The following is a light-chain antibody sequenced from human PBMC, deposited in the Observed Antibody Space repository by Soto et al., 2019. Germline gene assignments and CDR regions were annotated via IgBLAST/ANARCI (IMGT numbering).Light chain of an antibody. CDR3: QQYNNWPPIT. Sequence: EIVMTQSPATLSVSPGERATLSCRASQSVSSNLAWYQQKPAQAPTLLIYGASTRATGIPARFSGSGSGTEFTPTISSLQSEDFAVYYCQQYNNWPPITFGQGTRLEIK. V-gene: IGKV3-15*01. CDR1: QSVSSN. CDR2: GAS. J-gene: IGKJ5*01.